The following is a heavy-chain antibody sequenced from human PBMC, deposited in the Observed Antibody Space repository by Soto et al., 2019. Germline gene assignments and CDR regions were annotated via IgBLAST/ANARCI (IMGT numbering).Heavy chain of an antibody. V-gene: IGHV3-30*18. CDR2: ISYDGSNK. CDR1: GFSFSSNG. CDR3: PKEGINPGI. Sequence: QVQLVESGGGVVQPGRSLRLSCAASGFSFSSNGMHWVRQAPGKGLEWVAVISYDGSNKYYADSVKGRYTISRDNSKNTLYLQMNSLRADDTAVYYCPKEGINPGIWGQGTLVTVSS. D-gene: IGHD3-10*01. J-gene: IGHJ4*02.